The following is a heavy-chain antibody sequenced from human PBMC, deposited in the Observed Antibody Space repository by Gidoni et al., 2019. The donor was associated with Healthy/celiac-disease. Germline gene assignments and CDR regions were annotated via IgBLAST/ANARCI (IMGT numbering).Heavy chain of an antibody. CDR2: IRSKAYGGTT. CDR1: GFTFGDYA. V-gene: IGHV3-49*03. D-gene: IGHD6-13*01. CDR3: TRMYSSSWSRDY. J-gene: IGHJ4*02. Sequence: TASGFTFGDYAMSWFRQAPGKGLEWVGFIRSKAYGGTTEYAASVKGRFTISRDDSKSIAYLQMNSLKTEDTAVYYCTRMYSSSWSRDYWGQGTLVTVSS.